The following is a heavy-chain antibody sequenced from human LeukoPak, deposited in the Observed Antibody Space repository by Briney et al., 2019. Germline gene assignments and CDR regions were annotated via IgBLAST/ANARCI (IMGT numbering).Heavy chain of an antibody. CDR2: ISYDGSNK. CDR1: GFTFSSYG. J-gene: IGHJ4*02. CDR3: AKDLRSSAGSKMGAADY. D-gene: IGHD1-26*01. V-gene: IGHV3-30*18. Sequence: PGGSLRLSCAASGFTFSSYGMHWVRQAPGKGLEWVAVISYDGSNKYYADSVKGRFTISRDSSKNTLYLQMNSLRAEDTAVYYCAKDLRSSAGSKMGAADYWGQGTLVTVSS.